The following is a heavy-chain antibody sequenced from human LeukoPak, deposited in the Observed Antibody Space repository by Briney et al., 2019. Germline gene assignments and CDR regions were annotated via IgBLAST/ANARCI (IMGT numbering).Heavy chain of an antibody. J-gene: IGHJ5*02. CDR3: ARRHTAMCRGRYWFDP. D-gene: IGHD5-18*01. CDR2: IYTGDSDT. Sequence: GESLMIFCNGSGYSFTSYCIVCVIHLPAKDLQWRGTIYTGDSDTRYTPSFQGQVTTSADKSISTAYLQWSSLKASDTAMYYCARRHTAMCRGRYWFDPWGQGTLVTVSA. CDR1: GYSFTSYC. V-gene: IGHV5-51*01.